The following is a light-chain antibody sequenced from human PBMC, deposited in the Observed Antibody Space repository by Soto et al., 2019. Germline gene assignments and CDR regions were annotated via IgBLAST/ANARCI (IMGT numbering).Light chain of an antibody. V-gene: IGLV2-8*01. CDR1: SSDVGGYDY. CDR3: TSYAGSNNLV. J-gene: IGLJ3*02. CDR2: EVS. Sequence: QSALTQPPSASGSPGQSVTISCTGTSSDVGGYDYVSWYQQHPGKAPKLMIYEVSKRPSGVPDRFSGSKSGNTASLTVLGLQAEDEVDYYCTSYAGSNNLVFGGGTKLTLL.